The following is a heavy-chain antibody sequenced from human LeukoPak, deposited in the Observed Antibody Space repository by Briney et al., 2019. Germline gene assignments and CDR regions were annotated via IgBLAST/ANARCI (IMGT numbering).Heavy chain of an antibody. CDR3: AKEDSSSWYIPSGYYYYYMDV. V-gene: IGHV3-30*02. CDR1: GFTFRSYG. D-gene: IGHD6-13*01. Sequence: PGGSLRLSCAASGFTFRSYGMHWVRQAPGKGLEWVSIIWYDGSNKYYADSVRGRFTISRDNSKNTLYLQMNSLRAEDTAVYYCAKEDSSSWYIPSGYYYYYMDVCGKGTKVTVSS. CDR2: IWYDGSNK. J-gene: IGHJ6*03.